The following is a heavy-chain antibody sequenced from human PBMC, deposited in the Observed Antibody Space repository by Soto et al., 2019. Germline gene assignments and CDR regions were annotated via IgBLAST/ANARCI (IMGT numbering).Heavy chain of an antibody. CDR1: GFSFRSDS. J-gene: IGHJ5*02. V-gene: IGHV3-21*01. Sequence: GGSLRLSCVASGFSFRSDSMNLVRPAPGKGLEWVSSINDNSRAIFYVDSVKGRFTVSRDNAKNSLYLQMNSLRAEDTAVYYCAKSVASRLDWFDPWGQGTLVTVSS. CDR3: AKSVASRLDWFDP. D-gene: IGHD3-3*01. CDR2: INDNSRAI.